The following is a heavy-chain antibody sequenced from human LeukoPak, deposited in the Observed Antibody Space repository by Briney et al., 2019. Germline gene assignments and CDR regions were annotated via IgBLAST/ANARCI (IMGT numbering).Heavy chain of an antibody. CDR3: ARDPDNWVNWFVP. CDR2: ISSSSSTI. Sequence: GGSLRPSCAASGFTFSSYSMNWVRQAPGKGLEWVSYISSSSSTIYYADSVKGRFTISRDNAKNSLYLQMNSLRAEDTAVYYCARDPDNWVNWFVPWGQGTLVTVSS. D-gene: IGHD1-20*01. J-gene: IGHJ5*02. V-gene: IGHV3-48*01. CDR1: GFTFSSYS.